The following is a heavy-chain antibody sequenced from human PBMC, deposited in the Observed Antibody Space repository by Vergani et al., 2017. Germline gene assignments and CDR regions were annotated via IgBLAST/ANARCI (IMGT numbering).Heavy chain of an antibody. CDR2: IIPILGIA. J-gene: IGHJ4*02. Sequence: QVQLVQSGAEVKKPGSSVKVSCKASGGTFSSYTISWVRQAPGQGLEWMGRIIPILGIANYAQKFQGRVTITADKSTSTAYMELSSLRSEDTAVYYCARDLYYYASSGHESGYWGQGTLVTVSS. V-gene: IGHV1-69*08. CDR1: GGTFSSYT. CDR3: ARDLYYYASSGHESGY. D-gene: IGHD3-22*01.